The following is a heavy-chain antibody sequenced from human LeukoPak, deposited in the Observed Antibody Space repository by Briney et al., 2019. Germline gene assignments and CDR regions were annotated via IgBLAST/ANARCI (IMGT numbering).Heavy chain of an antibody. CDR1: GGTFSSYA. CDR2: IIPIFGTA. D-gene: IGHD5-24*01. J-gene: IGHJ4*02. CDR3: ARGRWLQPWGYFDY. Sequence: SVKVSCKASGGTFSSYAISWVRQAPGQGLEWVGGIIPIFGTANYAQKFQGRVTITTDESTSTAYMELSSLRSEDTAVYYCARGRWLQPWGYFDYWGQGTLVTVSS. V-gene: IGHV1-69*05.